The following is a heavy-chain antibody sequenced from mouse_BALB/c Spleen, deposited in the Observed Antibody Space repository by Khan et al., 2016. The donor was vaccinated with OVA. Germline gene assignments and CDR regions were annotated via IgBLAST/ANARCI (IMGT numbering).Heavy chain of an antibody. V-gene: IGHV1-4*01. CDR1: GYTFTSHT. Sequence: LEVSGAELARPGASVKMSCKASGYTFTSHTMHWIKQRPGQGLEWIGYINPRSGYNQKLNDKATLTADISSSTAYMQLSSLTFEDSAVYYCARRTTEYALDYWGQGTSVTVSS. D-gene: IGHD2-14*01. CDR2: INPRSG. CDR3: ARRTTEYALDY. J-gene: IGHJ4*01.